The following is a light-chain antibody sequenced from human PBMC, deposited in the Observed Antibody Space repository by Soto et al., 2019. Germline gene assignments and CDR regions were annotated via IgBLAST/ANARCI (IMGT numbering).Light chain of an antibody. CDR2: DAS. J-gene: IGKJ1*01. CDR1: QRINKW. Sequence: EIQMTQSPSTLSASIGDRVTITCRASQRINKWLAWHQQKPGKAPKLLIYDASSLQSGVPPRFSGSGSGTEFTLTIRSLQPDDIATYYCQQYSVYWTFGQGTKVDIK. V-gene: IGKV1-5*01. CDR3: QQYSVYWT.